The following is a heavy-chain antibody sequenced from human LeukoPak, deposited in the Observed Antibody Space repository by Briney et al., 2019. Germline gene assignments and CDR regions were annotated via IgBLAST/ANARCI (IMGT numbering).Heavy chain of an antibody. D-gene: IGHD2-21*02. CDR2: INPSGGST. CDR3: AAVGGAYCGGDCWDFDY. CDR1: GYTFTSYY. J-gene: IGHJ4*02. V-gene: IGHV1-46*01. Sequence: ASVKVSCKASGYTFTSYYMHWVRQAPGQGLEWMGIINPSGGSTSYAQKFQGRVTMTRDTSTSTAYMELSSLRSEDTAVYYCAAVGGAYCGGDCWDFDYWGQGTLVTVSS.